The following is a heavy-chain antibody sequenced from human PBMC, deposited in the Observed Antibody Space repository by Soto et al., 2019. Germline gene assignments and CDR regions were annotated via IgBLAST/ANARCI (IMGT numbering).Heavy chain of an antibody. CDR2: IVVGSGNT. J-gene: IGHJ6*02. Sequence: SVKVSCKASGGTFSSYAISWVRQARGQRLEWIGWIVVGSGNTNYAQKFQERVTITRDMSTSTAYMELSSLRSEDTAVYYCAAGYDSSGYYYYYYGMDVWGQGTTVTVSS. CDR1: GGTFSSYA. CDR3: AAGYDSSGYYYYYYGMDV. D-gene: IGHD3-22*01. V-gene: IGHV1-58*02.